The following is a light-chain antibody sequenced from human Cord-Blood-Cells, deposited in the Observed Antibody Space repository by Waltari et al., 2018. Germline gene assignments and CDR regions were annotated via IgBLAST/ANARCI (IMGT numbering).Light chain of an antibody. V-gene: IGKV1-5*03. CDR3: QQYNSYSLT. CDR1: QSISSW. CDR2: KAS. J-gene: IGKJ4*02. Sequence: DIQMTQSPSTLSASVGDRVTITCRASQSISSWLAWYQQKPGKAPKLLIYKASSLESGVPSRFSGSGSGTEFTLTIRSLQPDDFANYFCQQYNSYSLTFGGGTKVEIK.